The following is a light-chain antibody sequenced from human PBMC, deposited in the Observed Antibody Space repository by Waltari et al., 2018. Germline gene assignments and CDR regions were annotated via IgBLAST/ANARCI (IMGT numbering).Light chain of an antibody. Sequence: ESVLTQSPGTLSLSPGERATLSCRASQSVSSSYLAWYQQKPGQAPRLLIYGASNRATGIPDRFSGSGSGTDFTRTISRLEPEDFAVYYCQQYLTSPPKLTFGGGTKVEIK. CDR1: QSVSSSY. CDR3: QQYLTSPPKLT. J-gene: IGKJ4*01. CDR2: GAS. V-gene: IGKV3-20*01.